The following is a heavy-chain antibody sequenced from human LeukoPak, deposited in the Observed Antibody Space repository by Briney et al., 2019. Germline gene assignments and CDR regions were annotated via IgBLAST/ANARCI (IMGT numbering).Heavy chain of an antibody. CDR1: GYTFTGYY. V-gene: IGHV1-2*02. CDR3: ARSQAYCGGDCSQYYFDY. D-gene: IGHD2-21*02. J-gene: IGHJ4*02. Sequence: PSASVKVSCKASGYTFTGYYMHWVRQAPGQGLEWMGWISPNSGGTNYAQKFQGRVTMTRDTSISTAYMELSRLRSDDTAVYYCARSQAYCGGDCSQYYFDYWGQGTLVTVSS. CDR2: ISPNSGGT.